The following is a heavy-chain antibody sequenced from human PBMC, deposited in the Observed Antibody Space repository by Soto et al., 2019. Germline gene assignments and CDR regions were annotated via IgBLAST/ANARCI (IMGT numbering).Heavy chain of an antibody. D-gene: IGHD6-19*01. CDR1: GGTFTSSA. Sequence: QVQLVQSVAEVKKPGSSVKVSCKVSGGTFTSSAISWVRQAPGQGLEWLGGIVPRYDTPNYAQKFMDRVTVTAVGSTRTVFMELSSLRLDDSALYFCAKERGDRPVAGSDAFEIWGQGTPITVSS. V-gene: IGHV1-69*01. CDR3: AKERGDRPVAGSDAFEI. J-gene: IGHJ3*02. CDR2: IVPRYDTP.